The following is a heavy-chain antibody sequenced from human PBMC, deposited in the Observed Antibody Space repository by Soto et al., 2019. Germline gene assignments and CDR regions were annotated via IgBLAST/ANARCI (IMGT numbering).Heavy chain of an antibody. CDR3: ARGPLRNWFDP. Sequence: AASVKVSCKASGYTFTTDAMHWVRQAPGQRLEWMGWINAGNGNTKYSQKFQGRVTITKNTSASTAYMELSSLRSEDTAVYYCARGPLRNWFDPWGQGTLVTVSS. CDR1: GYTFTTDA. J-gene: IGHJ5*02. V-gene: IGHV1-3*01. CDR2: INAGNGNT. D-gene: IGHD5-12*01.